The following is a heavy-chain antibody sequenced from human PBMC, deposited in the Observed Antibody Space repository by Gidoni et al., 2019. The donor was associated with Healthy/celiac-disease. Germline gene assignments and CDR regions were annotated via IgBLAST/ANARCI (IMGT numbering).Heavy chain of an antibody. CDR2: ISSSGSTI. V-gene: IGHV3-11*01. D-gene: IGHD3-10*01. CDR1: GFTFSDYY. CDR3: ARGPYYYGSGSQGWFDP. J-gene: IGHJ5*02. Sequence: QVQLVESGGGLVKPGGSLRLSCSASGFTFSDYYMSWIRQAPGQGLEWVSYISSSGSTIYYADTVKGRFTISRDNAKNSLYLQRNSLRAEDTAVYYCARGPYYYGSGSQGWFDPWGQGTLVTVSS.